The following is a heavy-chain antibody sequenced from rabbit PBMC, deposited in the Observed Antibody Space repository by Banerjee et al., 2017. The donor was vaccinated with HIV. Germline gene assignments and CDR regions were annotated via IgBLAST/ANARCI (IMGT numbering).Heavy chain of an antibody. CDR2: IYSSSGST. J-gene: IGHJ5*01. D-gene: IGHD8-1*01. Sequence: QEQLVESGGGLVTLGGSLTLTCKASGFSFSSGYDMCWVRQAPGKGLEWIGCIYSSSGSTVYANWAKGRFTISKTSSTTVTLQMTSLTAADTATYFCARAGNSYPDWLDLWGQGTLVTVS. CDR1: GFSFSSGYD. V-gene: IGHV1S45*01. CDR3: ARAGNSYPDWLDL.